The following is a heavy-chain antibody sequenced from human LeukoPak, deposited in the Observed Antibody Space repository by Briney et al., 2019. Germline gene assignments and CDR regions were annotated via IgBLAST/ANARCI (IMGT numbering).Heavy chain of an antibody. V-gene: IGHV4-59*01. CDR1: GGSISSYY. J-gene: IGHJ4*02. CDR3: GSFWRSNDSSGYYWPRNQKVDARWDGHFDY. Sequence: PSETLSLTCTVSGGSISSYYWSWIRQPPGKGLEWIGYIYYSGSTNYNPSLKSRVTISVDTSKNQFSLKLSSVTAADTAVYYCGSFWRSNDSSGYYWPRNQKVDARWDGHFDYWGQGTLVTVSS. CDR2: IYYSGST. D-gene: IGHD3-22*01.